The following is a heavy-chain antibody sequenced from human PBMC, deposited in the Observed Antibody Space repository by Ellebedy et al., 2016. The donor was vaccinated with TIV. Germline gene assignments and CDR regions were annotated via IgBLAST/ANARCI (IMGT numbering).Heavy chain of an antibody. J-gene: IGHJ3*02. CDR3: ARGGGAHAFDI. Sequence: GESLKISCAASGFTLSTYWMHWVRQVPGKGLVWVSSIFSDASDTMYADSVKGRFTASRDNAENRLYLQLSSLRVEDAAVYYCARGGGAHAFDIWGQGTMVTVS. V-gene: IGHV3-74*03. D-gene: IGHD4-23*01. CDR2: IFSDASDT. CDR1: GFTLSTYW.